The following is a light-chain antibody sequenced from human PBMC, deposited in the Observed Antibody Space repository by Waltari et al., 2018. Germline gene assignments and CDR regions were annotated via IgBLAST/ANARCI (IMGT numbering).Light chain of an antibody. J-gene: IGKJ2*01. CDR2: GAS. CDR1: QSVSSN. CDR3: QQYNNWPPVT. Sequence: EIVMTQSPATLSVSPGERATLSCRASQSVSSNLAWYQQTPGQAPRLLIYGASTRATGIPASFSGSGSGTEFTLTISSMQSEDFAVYYCQQYNNWPPVTFGQGTKLEIK. V-gene: IGKV3-15*01.